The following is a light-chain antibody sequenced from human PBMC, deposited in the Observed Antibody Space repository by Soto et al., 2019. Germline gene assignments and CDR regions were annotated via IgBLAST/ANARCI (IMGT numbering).Light chain of an antibody. CDR1: QSISAD. J-gene: IGKJ3*01. Sequence: DILMTQNSYTLSASVTARVTVTCLAGQSISADLNWHQHSPGKAAEPLIYSASSLQTGVPSRFSGSGPGKDFTLTINSVQPEDFATYYCQQSYNGPFTFGHGTKVDIK. CDR2: SAS. V-gene: IGKV1-39*01. CDR3: QQSYNGPFT.